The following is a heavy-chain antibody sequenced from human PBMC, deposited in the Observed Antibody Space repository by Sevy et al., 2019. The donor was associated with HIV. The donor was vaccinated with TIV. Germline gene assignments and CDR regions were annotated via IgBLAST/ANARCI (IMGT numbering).Heavy chain of an antibody. CDR2: ISYDGSNK. D-gene: IGHD3-9*01. CDR1: GFTFSSYA. J-gene: IGHJ4*02. CDR3: ARAEGYDILTGYPARWGYFDY. Sequence: GGSLRLSCAASGFTFSSYAMHWVRQAPGKGLEWVAVISYDGSNKYYADSVKGRFTISRDNSKNTLYLQMNSLRAEETAVYYCARAEGYDILTGYPARWGYFDYWGQGTLVTVSS. V-gene: IGHV3-30-3*01.